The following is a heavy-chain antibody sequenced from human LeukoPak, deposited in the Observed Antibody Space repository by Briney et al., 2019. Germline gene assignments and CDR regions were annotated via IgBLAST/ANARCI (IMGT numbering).Heavy chain of an antibody. CDR3: AKDQRSGSSSYYFDY. V-gene: IGHV3-23*01. Sequence: PGGSLRLSCAASGFTFYKYPMNWVRQAPGKGLEWISTLSYSGDAHYADSVKGRFTISRDDSKNTVYLQMNSLRPEDTAVYYCAKDQRSGSSSYYFDYWGQGTLVTVSS. CDR2: LSYSGDA. D-gene: IGHD1-26*01. CDR1: GFTFYKYP. J-gene: IGHJ4*02.